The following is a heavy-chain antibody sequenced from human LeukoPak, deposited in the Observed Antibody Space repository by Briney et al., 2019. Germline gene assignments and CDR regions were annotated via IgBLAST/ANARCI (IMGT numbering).Heavy chain of an antibody. CDR1: GYTFTDYY. D-gene: IGHD1-7*01. CDR2: INPNSGGT. Sequence: ASVKVSCKASGYTFTDYYMHWVRQAPGQGLEWMGWINPNSGGTNYAQKFQGRVTMTRDTSISTAYMELSRLRSDDTAVYYCARDNWNYNWFDPWGQGTLVTVSS. J-gene: IGHJ5*02. V-gene: IGHV1-2*02. CDR3: ARDNWNYNWFDP.